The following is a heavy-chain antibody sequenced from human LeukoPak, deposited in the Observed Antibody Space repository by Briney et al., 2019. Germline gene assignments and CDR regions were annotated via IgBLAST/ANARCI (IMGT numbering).Heavy chain of an antibody. Sequence: SEPLTLTCTVFGGSISSGGYYWTWICRHRGKGVEWIGYIYYSRSTYCNPSLTSRVTISVDTSKTQFSLKLSSVTAADTAVYYCTRSRYCSSTSCYGMDVWGQGTTVTISS. D-gene: IGHD2-2*01. V-gene: IGHV4-31*03. J-gene: IGHJ6*02. CDR1: GGSISSGGYY. CDR3: TRSRYCSSTSCYGMDV. CDR2: IYYSRST.